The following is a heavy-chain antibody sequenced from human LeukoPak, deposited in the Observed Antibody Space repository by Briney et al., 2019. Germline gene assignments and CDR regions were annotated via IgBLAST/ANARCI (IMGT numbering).Heavy chain of an antibody. V-gene: IGHV4-59*11. CDR3: ARFRVDYDMDV. J-gene: IGHJ6*02. CDR1: GGSISGHY. Sequence: PPETLSLTCTVSGGSISGHYWTWIRQPPGKGLEWIGQIHYSGRPDYNPSLKSRVTISVDTSKNQLSLKVTSVTGADTAVYYCARFRVDYDMDVWGQGTTVTVSS. CDR2: IHYSGRP.